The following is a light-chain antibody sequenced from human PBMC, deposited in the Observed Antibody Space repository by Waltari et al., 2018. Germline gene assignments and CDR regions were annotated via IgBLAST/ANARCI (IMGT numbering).Light chain of an antibody. CDR2: DNE. CDR3: GTWDTSLSAGV. Sequence: QSVLTQPPSVSAAPGQKVTISCSGSSSNIGRNYVSWYQQLPGTAPKLLIYDNENRPSGMADRFSGCKAGASATLGITGLQTGDEADYYCGTWDTSLSAGVFGGGTKVTVL. V-gene: IGLV1-51*01. J-gene: IGLJ3*02. CDR1: SSNIGRNY.